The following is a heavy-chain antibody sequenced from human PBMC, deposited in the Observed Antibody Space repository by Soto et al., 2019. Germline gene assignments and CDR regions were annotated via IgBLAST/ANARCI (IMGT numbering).Heavy chain of an antibody. J-gene: IGHJ5*02. D-gene: IGHD2-15*01. Sequence: QVQLQESGPGLVKPSGTLSLTCAVSGGSISSSNWWSWVRQPPGKGLEWIGEIYHSGSTNYNPSLKRRVTISVDKSKNQFSLKLSSVTAADTAVYYCARDQGSRLGGNWFDPWGQGTLVTVSS. CDR1: GGSISSSNW. V-gene: IGHV4-4*02. CDR3: ARDQGSRLGGNWFDP. CDR2: IYHSGST.